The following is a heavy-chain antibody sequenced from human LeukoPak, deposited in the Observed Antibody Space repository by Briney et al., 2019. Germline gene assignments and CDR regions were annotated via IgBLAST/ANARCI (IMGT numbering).Heavy chain of an antibody. D-gene: IGHD3-3*01. J-gene: IGHJ6*02. CDR1: GGTFSSYA. V-gene: IGHV1-69*01. CDR3: AGSYYDFWSGQLAHYYYSGMDV. CDR2: IIPIFGTA. Sequence: SVKVSCKASGGTFSSYAISWVRQAPGQGLEWMGGIIPIFGTANYAQKFQGRVTITADESTSTAYMELSSLRSEDTAVYYCAGSYYDFWSGQLAHYYYSGMDVWGQGTTVTVSS.